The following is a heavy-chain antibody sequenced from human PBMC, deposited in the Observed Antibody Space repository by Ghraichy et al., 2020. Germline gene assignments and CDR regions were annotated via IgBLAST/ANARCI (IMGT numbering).Heavy chain of an antibody. V-gene: IGHV1-69*13. CDR3: ARPSGSYHWYFDL. J-gene: IGHJ2*01. CDR2: ITPIFATS. CDR1: GNTFSDSG. Sequence: SVKVFCKVSGNTFSDSGLTWGRQAPGQGLEGMGGITPIFATSNYAQKFLGRLTITADASTSTMYMELSSLTSEDTATYYCARPSGSYHWYFDLWGLGTIVTVSS. D-gene: IGHD1-26*01.